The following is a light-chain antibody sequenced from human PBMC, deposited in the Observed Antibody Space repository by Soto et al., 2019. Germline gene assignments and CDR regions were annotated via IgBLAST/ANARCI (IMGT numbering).Light chain of an antibody. CDR3: HQYATSPQT. V-gene: IGKV3-20*01. CDR2: GAS. J-gene: IGKJ1*01. CDR1: QSVPKNY. Sequence: EIVLTQSPGTLSLSPWERAALSCRASQSVPKNYLAWYQQQPGRAPRLLIHGASSRAAGIPDRFSGSGSGTDFTLTISRLEPEDFAVYYCHQYATSPQTFGQGTKVEIK.